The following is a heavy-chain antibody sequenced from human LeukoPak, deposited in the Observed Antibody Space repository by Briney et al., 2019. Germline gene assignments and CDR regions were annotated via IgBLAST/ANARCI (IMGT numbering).Heavy chain of an antibody. CDR3: ARSNYGPNYLDY. D-gene: IGHD3-10*01. Sequence: GGSLRLSCAASGFTFSSFTMNWVRQAPGKGLEWVSSISSISSDIYYADSVKGRFTISRDNAKNSLYLQLNGLRADDTAVYYCARSNYGPNYLDYWGQGTLVTVSS. CDR1: GFTFSSFT. CDR2: ISSISSDI. V-gene: IGHV3-21*01. J-gene: IGHJ4*02.